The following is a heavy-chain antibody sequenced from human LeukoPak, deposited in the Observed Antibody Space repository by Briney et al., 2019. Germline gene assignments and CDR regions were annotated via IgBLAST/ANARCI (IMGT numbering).Heavy chain of an antibody. CDR1: GYILTDYY. D-gene: IGHD6-13*01. V-gene: IGHV1-2*02. CDR2: INPNSGGT. J-gene: IGHJ4*02. CDR3: ARDPGSWPFDY. Sequence: ASVKVSCKASGYILTDYYIHWVRQAPGQGLEWMGWINPNSGGTNYAQKFQGRVTMTRDTSITTAYMELSSLRSDDTAVYYCARDPGSWPFDYWGQGTLVTVSS.